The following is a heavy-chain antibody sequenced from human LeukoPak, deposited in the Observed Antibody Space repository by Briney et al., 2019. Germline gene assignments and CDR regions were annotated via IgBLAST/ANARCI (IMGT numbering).Heavy chain of an antibody. CDR2: ISSSGSTI. Sequence: GGSLRLSYAASGFTFSSYEMNWVRQAPGKGLEWVSYISSSGSTIYYADSVKGRFTISRDNAKNSLYLQMNSLRAEDTAVYYCARVQRRLGELSSPTDYWGQGTLVTVSS. J-gene: IGHJ4*02. CDR1: GFTFSSYE. D-gene: IGHD3-16*02. V-gene: IGHV3-48*03. CDR3: ARVQRRLGELSSPTDY.